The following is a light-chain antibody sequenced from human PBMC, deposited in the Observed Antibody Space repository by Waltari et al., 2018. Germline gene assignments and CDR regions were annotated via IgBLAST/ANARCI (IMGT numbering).Light chain of an antibody. CDR2: GAT. CDR1: QKIITF. J-gene: IGKJ2*01. CDR3: QQSSGIPYT. V-gene: IGKV1-39*01. Sequence: DIQMTQSPSSLSVSVGDRVTITVRAGQKIITFLNWYQQKPGKVPKLLIHGATVLHSGVPSRFSGSGSGTDFTLTISSLQPEDFGTYYCQQSSGIPYTFGQGTKLEIK.